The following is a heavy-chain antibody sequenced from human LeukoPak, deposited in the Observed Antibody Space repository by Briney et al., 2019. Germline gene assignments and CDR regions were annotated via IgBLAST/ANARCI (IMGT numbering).Heavy chain of an antibody. CDR1: VFTFNRYS. CDR3: ARDGGYDFWSGYYQDY. D-gene: IGHD3-3*01. V-gene: IGHV3-30-3*01. Sequence: GGSLRLSCATSVFTFNRYSMHWVRQAPCKGLEWVALISYDANIGSNKYYADSVKGRFTISRDNSKNTLYLQMNSLRAEDTAVYYCARDGGYDFWSGYYQDYWGQGTLVTVSS. CDR2: ISYDANIGSNK. J-gene: IGHJ4*02.